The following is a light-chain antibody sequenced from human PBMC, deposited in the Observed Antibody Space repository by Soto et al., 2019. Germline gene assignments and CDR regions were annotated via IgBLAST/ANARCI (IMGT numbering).Light chain of an antibody. CDR2: DAS. CDR3: QQRSNWIT. CDR1: ESGSSN. J-gene: IGKJ5*01. V-gene: IGKV3-11*01. Sequence: EILMMQSPSTLSMSPRERAALSFWAGESGSSNLAWYQQKPGQAPWLLIYDASNRATGIPARFSGSGSGTDFTLTISSLEPEDFAVYYCQQRSNWITFGQGTRLEIK.